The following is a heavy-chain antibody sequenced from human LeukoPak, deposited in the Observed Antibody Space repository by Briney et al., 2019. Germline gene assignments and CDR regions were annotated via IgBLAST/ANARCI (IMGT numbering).Heavy chain of an antibody. CDR3: ARGRPHGNDY. V-gene: IGHV3-74*01. Sequence: GGSLRLSCAASGYTFSSYWMNWVRQAPGKGLVWVSRIASDGSSTTYADSVKGRFSISRDNAKNTLYLQMKSLRVEDTAVYYCARGRPHGNDYWGQGTLVAVSS. J-gene: IGHJ4*02. CDR2: IASDGSST. CDR1: GYTFSSYW. D-gene: IGHD4-23*01.